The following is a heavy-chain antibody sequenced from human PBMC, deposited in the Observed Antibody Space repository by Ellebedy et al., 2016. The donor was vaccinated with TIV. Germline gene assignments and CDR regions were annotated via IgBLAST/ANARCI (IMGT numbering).Heavy chain of an antibody. Sequence: SETLSLTXTVSGGSISSYYWSWIRQPPGKGLEWIGYIYYSGSTNYNPSLKSRVTISVDTSKNQFSLKLSSVTAADTAVYYCARYSSSSRDAFDIWGQGTMVTVSS. D-gene: IGHD6-6*01. CDR1: GGSISSYY. V-gene: IGHV4-59*01. CDR3: ARYSSSSRDAFDI. J-gene: IGHJ3*02. CDR2: IYYSGST.